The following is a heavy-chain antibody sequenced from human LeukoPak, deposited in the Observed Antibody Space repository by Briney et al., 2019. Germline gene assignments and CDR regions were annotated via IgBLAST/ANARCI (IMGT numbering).Heavy chain of an antibody. V-gene: IGHV1-24*01. CDR3: ARSRIVVVPAARVDNWFDP. J-gene: IGHJ5*02. CDR2: FDPEDGET. Sequence: AASVKVSCKVSGYTLTELSMHWVRQAPGKGLEWMGGFDPEDGETIYAQKFQGRVTMTEDTSTDTAYMELSSLRSEDTAVYYCARSRIVVVPAARVDNWFDPWGQGTLVTVSS. D-gene: IGHD2-2*01. CDR1: GYTLTELS.